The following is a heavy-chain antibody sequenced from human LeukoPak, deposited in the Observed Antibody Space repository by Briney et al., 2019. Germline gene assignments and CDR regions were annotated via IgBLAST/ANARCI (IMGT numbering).Heavy chain of an antibody. D-gene: IGHD5-12*01. V-gene: IGHV3-30*02. CDR3: ARGYSGYDWGIFDY. J-gene: IGHJ4*02. CDR2: IRYDGSNK. Sequence: GGSLRLSCAASGFTFSSYGMHWVRQAPGKGVEWVAFIRYDGSNKYYADSVKGRFTISRDNSKNTLYLQMNSLRAEDTAVYYCARGYSGYDWGIFDYWGQGTLVTVSS. CDR1: GFTFSSYG.